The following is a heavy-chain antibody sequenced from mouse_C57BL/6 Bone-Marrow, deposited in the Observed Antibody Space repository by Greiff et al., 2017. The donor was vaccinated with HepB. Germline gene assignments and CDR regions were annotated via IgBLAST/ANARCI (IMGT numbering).Heavy chain of an antibody. CDR3: ARDRRDGSYAMDY. V-gene: IGHV5-16*01. Sequence: EVNVVESEGGLVQPGSSMKLSCTASGFTFSDYYMAWVRQVPEKGLEWVANINYDGSSTYYLDSLKSRFIISRDNAKNILYLQMSSLKSEDTATYYCARDRRDGSYAMDYWGQGTSVTVSS. J-gene: IGHJ4*01. CDR1: GFTFSDYY. CDR2: INYDGSST. D-gene: IGHD3-3*01.